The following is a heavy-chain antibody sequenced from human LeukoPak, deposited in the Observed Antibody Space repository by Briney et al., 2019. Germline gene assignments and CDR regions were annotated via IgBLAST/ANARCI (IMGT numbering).Heavy chain of an antibody. D-gene: IGHD6-13*01. J-gene: IGHJ4*02. Sequence: SETLSLTCTVSGGSISSSSYYWGWIRQPPGKGLEWIGSIYCSGSTYYNPSLKSRVTISVDTSKNQFSLKLSSVTAADTAVYYCARLSSWAKLDYWGQGTLVTVSS. CDR2: IYCSGST. V-gene: IGHV4-39*01. CDR3: ARLSSWAKLDY. CDR1: GGSISSSSYY.